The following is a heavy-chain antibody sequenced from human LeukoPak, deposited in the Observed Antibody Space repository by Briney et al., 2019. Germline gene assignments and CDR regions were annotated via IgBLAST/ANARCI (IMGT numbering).Heavy chain of an antibody. J-gene: IGHJ4*02. Sequence: GRSLRLSCAASGFTFSSYAMHWVRQSPGKGLEWVAVMSYDGSNKYYADSVKGRFTISRDNSKNTLYLQMNSLRAEDTAVYYCARAGYSYGPTAPFYFDYWGQGTLVTVSS. CDR2: MSYDGSNK. D-gene: IGHD5-18*01. V-gene: IGHV3-30*04. CDR3: ARAGYSYGPTAPFYFDY. CDR1: GFTFSSYA.